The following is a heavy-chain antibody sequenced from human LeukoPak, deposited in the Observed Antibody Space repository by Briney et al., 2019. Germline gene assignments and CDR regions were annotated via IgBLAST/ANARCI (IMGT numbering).Heavy chain of an antibody. J-gene: IGHJ4*02. Sequence: SVKVSCKASGGTFSSYTIIWVRQAPGQGLEWMGGIIPIFGTPNYAQKFQGRVTITVDESTNTAYMELSSLRSEDTAVYYCARGWLAETMVVTPYNYWGQGTLVTVSS. CDR2: IIPIFGTP. CDR1: GGTFSSYT. V-gene: IGHV1-69*01. CDR3: ARGWLAETMVVTPYNY. D-gene: IGHD4-23*01.